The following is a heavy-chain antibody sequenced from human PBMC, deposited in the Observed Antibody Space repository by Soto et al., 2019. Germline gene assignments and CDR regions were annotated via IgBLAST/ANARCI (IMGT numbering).Heavy chain of an antibody. CDR2: INHSGST. CDR1: GGSFSGYY. V-gene: IGHV4-34*01. D-gene: IGHD2-8*02. J-gene: IGHJ4*02. Sequence: SETLSLTCAVYGGSFSGYYWTWIRQTPGTGLEWMGEINHSGSTNYNPSLKSRVTISVDTSKNQFSLKLTSVTAADTAVYYCARDKITGRFDYWGQGTLVTVSS. CDR3: ARDKITGRFDY.